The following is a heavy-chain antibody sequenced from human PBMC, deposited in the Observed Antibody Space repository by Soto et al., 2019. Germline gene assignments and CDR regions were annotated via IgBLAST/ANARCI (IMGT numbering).Heavy chain of an antibody. Sequence: GESLKISCKGSGYNFAGYWIAWVRQMPGKGLELMGIIYPSDSDARYRPSFQGQVTISADKSISSAYLQWSSLRASDTAMYYCARGGVSTRTFDYWGQGTPVTVSS. V-gene: IGHV5-51*01. CDR3: ARGGVSTRTFDY. J-gene: IGHJ4*02. CDR1: GYNFAGYW. CDR2: IYPSDSDA. D-gene: IGHD3-3*01.